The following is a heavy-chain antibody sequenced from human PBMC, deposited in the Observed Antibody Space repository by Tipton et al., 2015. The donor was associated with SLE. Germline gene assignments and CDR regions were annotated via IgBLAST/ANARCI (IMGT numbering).Heavy chain of an antibody. V-gene: IGHV4-39*07. CDR3: ARGGASVLIRNCYFDY. D-gene: IGHD2-8*01. Sequence: TLSLTCTVSGGSISSSKYYWGWIRQPPGKGLEWIGSIYSSGSTYYNPSLKSRVSISVDTSKNQFFLNLRSVTAVDTAVYFCARGGASVLIRNCYFDYWGQGSLVTVSS. CDR2: IYSSGST. CDR1: GGSISSSKYY. J-gene: IGHJ4*02.